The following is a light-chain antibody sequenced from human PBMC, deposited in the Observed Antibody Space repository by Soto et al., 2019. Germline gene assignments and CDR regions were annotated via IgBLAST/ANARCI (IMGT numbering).Light chain of an antibody. CDR2: EVS. CDR1: RNDGGGYNY. J-gene: IGLJ1*01. CDR3: SSYSSNNILSYV. Sequence: QSALTQPASVSGSPGQSITISCTGTRNDGGGYNYVSWYQQHPRTAPKLLMFEVSNRPSGVSGRFSGSKSGNTASLTISGLQSQDEADYYCSSYSSNNILSYVFGTGTKVTVL. V-gene: IGLV2-14*03.